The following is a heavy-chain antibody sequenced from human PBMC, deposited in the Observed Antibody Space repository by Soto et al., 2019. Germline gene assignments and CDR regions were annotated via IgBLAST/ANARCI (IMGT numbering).Heavy chain of an antibody. D-gene: IGHD1-26*01. CDR1: GFTFSSYA. J-gene: IGHJ4*02. V-gene: IGHV3-23*01. CDR3: AKRGSGSQFDY. Sequence: EVQLLESGGGLVQPGGSLRPSCAASGFTFSSYAMSWVRPAPGKGLEWVSVISGSGGSTYYADSVKGRFTISGDNSKNTLYLQMNSLRAEDTAVYYCAKRGSGSQFDYWGEGTLVSVSS. CDR2: ISGSGGST.